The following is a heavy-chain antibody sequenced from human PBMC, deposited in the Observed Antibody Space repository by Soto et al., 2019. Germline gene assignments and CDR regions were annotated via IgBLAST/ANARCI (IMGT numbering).Heavy chain of an antibody. Sequence: GASVKVSCKASGYTFTGYYMHWVRQAPGQGLEWMGWINPNSGGTNYAQKFQGWVTMTRDTSISTAYMELSRLRSDDTAVYYCARTGLAARHNYYYYGMDVWAQRTTVTGSS. D-gene: IGHD6-6*01. CDR3: ARTGLAARHNYYYYGMDV. V-gene: IGHV1-2*04. J-gene: IGHJ6*02. CDR2: INPNSGGT. CDR1: GYTFTGYY.